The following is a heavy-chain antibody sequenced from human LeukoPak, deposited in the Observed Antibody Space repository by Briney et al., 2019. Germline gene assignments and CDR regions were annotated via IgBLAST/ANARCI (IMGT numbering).Heavy chain of an antibody. J-gene: IGHJ4*02. CDR2: VYSGGTT. CDR3: AKHDYGDRLYYFDY. D-gene: IGHD4-17*01. Sequence: GGSLRLSCAASGFTVSTNYMTWIRQAPGKGLEWVSVVYSGGTTFYADSVQGRFTISRDTSKNTVFLQMNSLRAEDTAVYYCAKHDYGDRLYYFDYWGQGTLVTVSS. V-gene: IGHV3-66*04. CDR1: GFTVSTNY.